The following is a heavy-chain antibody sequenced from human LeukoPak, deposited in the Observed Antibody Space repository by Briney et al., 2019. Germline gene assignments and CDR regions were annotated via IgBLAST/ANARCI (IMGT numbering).Heavy chain of an antibody. Sequence: ASVKVSCKACVYTYTGHYMHWVRRAPGQGLEWMGWIDPNSGGTNYAQKFQGRVTMTRDTSITTAYMALSRLSSDDTAVYYCARHPGKVTNDWYFDLWGRGTLVTVSS. CDR2: IDPNSGGT. D-gene: IGHD4-23*01. J-gene: IGHJ2*01. CDR3: ARHPGKVTNDWYFDL. CDR1: VYTYTGHY. V-gene: IGHV1-2*02.